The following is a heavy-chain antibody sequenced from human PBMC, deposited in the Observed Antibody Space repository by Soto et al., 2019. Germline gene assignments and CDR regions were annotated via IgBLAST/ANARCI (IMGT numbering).Heavy chain of an antibody. D-gene: IGHD1-26*01. CDR1: GFTFSSYS. Sequence: GGSLRLSCAASGFTFSSYSMNWVRQAPGKGLEWVSSISSSSSYIYYADSVKGRFTISRDNAKNSLYLQMNSLRAEDTAVYYCARGEIDPVDYYYMDVWGKGTTVTVSS. CDR3: ARGEIDPVDYYYMDV. CDR2: ISSSSSYI. J-gene: IGHJ6*03. V-gene: IGHV3-21*01.